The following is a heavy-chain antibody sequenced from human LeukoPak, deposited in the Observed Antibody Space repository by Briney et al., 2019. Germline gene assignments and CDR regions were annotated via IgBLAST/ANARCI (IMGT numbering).Heavy chain of an antibody. V-gene: IGHV3-23*01. J-gene: IGHJ4*02. CDR1: VFTFSSYA. Sequence: GGSLRLSCAASVFTFSSYAMSWVRQAPGKGLECVSAISGSGGSTYYADSVKGRFTISRDNSKNTLYLQMNSLRAEDTAVYYCATDSFQWLLTLDYWGQGTLVTVSS. CDR2: ISGSGGST. CDR3: ATDSFQWLLTLDY. D-gene: IGHD6-19*01.